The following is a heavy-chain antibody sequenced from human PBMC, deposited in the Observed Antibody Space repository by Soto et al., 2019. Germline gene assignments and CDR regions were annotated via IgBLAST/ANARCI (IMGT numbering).Heavy chain of an antibody. D-gene: IGHD5-12*01. Sequence: QVQLVQSGAEVKKPGSSVKVSCKASGGTFGSSTISWVRQAPGQGLEWMGGITPVFGAPNYAQKFQGRVTITADKSTSTAYMELRSLISEDTAVYYCARGELATIAYFDCWGQGTQVTVSS. CDR3: ARGELATIAYFDC. V-gene: IGHV1-69*06. J-gene: IGHJ4*02. CDR2: ITPVFGAP. CDR1: GGTFGSST.